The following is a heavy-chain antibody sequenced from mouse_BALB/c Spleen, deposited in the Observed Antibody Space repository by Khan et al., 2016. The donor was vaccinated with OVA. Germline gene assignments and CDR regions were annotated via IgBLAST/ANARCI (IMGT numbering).Heavy chain of an antibody. CDR1: DYTFTDYY. CDR3: ARRNYFGYTFAY. J-gene: IGHJ3*01. V-gene: IGHV1-77*01. Sequence: VQLQESGAEVARPGASVKLSCKASDYTFTDYYINWVKQRTGQGLEWIGEISPGSGDTYYNERFKGKATLTADKSSSTAYMQLSSLTSEASAVYFCARRNYFGYTFAYWGQGTLVTVSA. D-gene: IGHD1-2*01. CDR2: ISPGSGDT.